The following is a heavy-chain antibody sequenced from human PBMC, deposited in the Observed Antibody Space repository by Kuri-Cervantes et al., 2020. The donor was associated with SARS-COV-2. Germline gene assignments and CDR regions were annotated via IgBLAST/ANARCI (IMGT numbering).Heavy chain of an antibody. V-gene: IGHV5-51*01. CDR3: ARLFQWPGFFLAPFDY. CDR1: VYSFTSYW. D-gene: IGHD6-19*01. CDR2: IYPSDSDT. Sequence: KVSCKGSVYSFTSYWIGWVRQMHGKGLEWMGIIYPSDSDTRFSPSFQGQVTISADKSISTAYLQWSSQKASDTAIYYCARLFQWPGFFLAPFDYWGQGTLVTVSS. J-gene: IGHJ4*02.